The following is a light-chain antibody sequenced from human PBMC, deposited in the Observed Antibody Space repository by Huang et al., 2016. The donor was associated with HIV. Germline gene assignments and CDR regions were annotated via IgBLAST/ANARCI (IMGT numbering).Light chain of an antibody. J-gene: IGKJ5*01. V-gene: IGKV1-12*01. CDR2: SAS. CDR3: LQADISPRS. CDR1: QDISIW. Sequence: DIQMTQSPSSVSASEGDTVTITCRASQDISIWLAWYHQKPREAPTLLIHSASILVSGVPSRFIGSGSGTNFSLTINGLRPDDFATYYCLQADISPRSFGQGTRLDIQ.